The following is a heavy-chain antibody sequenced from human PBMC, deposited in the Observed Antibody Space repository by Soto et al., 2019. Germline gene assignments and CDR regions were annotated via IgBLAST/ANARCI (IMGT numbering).Heavy chain of an antibody. CDR2: ISGHDGNT. Sequence: ASVKVSCKASGYRLTSYGISWVRQAPGQGLEWMGGISGHDGNTKYRQKVQGRVTVTTDTSTSTAYMDLRSLRSDDTAVYYCAREYCSSASCYGPDFWGQGTLVTVSS. J-gene: IGHJ4*02. CDR1: GYRLTSYG. V-gene: IGHV1-18*01. D-gene: IGHD2-2*01. CDR3: AREYCSSASCYGPDF.